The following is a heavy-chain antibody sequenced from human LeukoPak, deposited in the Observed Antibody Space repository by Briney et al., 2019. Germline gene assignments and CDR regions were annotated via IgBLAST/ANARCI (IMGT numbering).Heavy chain of an antibody. CDR2: ISSSSSYI. V-gene: IGHV3-21*01. Sequence: PGGSLRLSCAASGFTFSSYSMNWVRQAPGKGLEWVSSISSSSSYIYYADSVKGRFTISRDNAKKSLYLQMNSLRAEDTAVYYCARVVWGATFYYYMDVWGKGTTVTISS. D-gene: IGHD1-26*01. CDR1: GFTFSSYS. CDR3: ARVVWGATFYYYMDV. J-gene: IGHJ6*03.